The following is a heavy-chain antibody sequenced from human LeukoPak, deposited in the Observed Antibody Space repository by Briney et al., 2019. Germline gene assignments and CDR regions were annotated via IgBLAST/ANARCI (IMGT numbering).Heavy chain of an antibody. V-gene: IGHV3-43*01. CDR2: ISWNGARI. CDR3: VKDLVAASENVRGWYPMDY. Sequence: GGSLRLSCAASGFTFAEYTMHWVRQAPGKGLEWVSLISWNGARIHYGDSVKGRFTISRDNSKNSLYLQMNSLRTEDTALYYCVKDLVAASENVRGWYPMDYWGQGTLVTVPS. D-gene: IGHD6-19*01. CDR1: GFTFAEYT. J-gene: IGHJ4*02.